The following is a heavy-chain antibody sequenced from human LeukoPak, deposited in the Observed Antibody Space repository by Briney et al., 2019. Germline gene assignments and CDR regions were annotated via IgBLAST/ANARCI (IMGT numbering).Heavy chain of an antibody. Sequence: ASVKVSCKASGYTFTSYSISWVRQAPGQGLEWMGWISAYNGNTNYAQKLQGRVTMTTDTSTSTAYMELRSLRFDDTAVYYCARDWSDSGYDFIRFDPWGQGTLVTVSS. CDR2: ISAYNGNT. CDR1: GYTFTSYS. V-gene: IGHV1-18*01. J-gene: IGHJ5*02. D-gene: IGHD5-12*01. CDR3: ARDWSDSGYDFIRFDP.